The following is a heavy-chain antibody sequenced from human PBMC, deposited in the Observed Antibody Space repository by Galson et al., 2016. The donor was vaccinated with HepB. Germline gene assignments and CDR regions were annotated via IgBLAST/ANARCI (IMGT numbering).Heavy chain of an antibody. CDR2: INRNGGDK. D-gene: IGHD2-21*02. Sequence: SLRLSCAVSGFTLSNCWMVWARQAPGKGLEWVAKINRNGGDKYYVDSVKGRFTISRDNDKNSVYLQMNSLRAEDTAVYYCARDAGRGGDWDVWGQGTTVTVSS. CDR1: GFTLSNCW. V-gene: IGHV3-7*03. CDR3: ARDAGRGGDWDV. J-gene: IGHJ6*02.